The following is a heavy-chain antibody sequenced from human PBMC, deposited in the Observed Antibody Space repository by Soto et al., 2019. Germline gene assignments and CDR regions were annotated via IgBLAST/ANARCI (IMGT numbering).Heavy chain of an antibody. Sequence: PXGSLRLSCAASGFTFNSYSVNWVRQAPGKGLEWVASISSGSVYIDFADSVRGRFTISRDDVTNSVSLQMDSLRVEDTGIYYCARYDAFKAFDLWGQGTMVTVSS. V-gene: IGHV3-21*06. D-gene: IGHD1-1*01. CDR1: GFTFNSYS. CDR3: ARYDAFKAFDL. J-gene: IGHJ3*01. CDR2: ISSGSVYI.